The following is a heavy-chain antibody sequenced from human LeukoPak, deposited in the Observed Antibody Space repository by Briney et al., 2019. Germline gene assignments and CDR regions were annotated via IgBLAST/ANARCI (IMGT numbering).Heavy chain of an antibody. V-gene: IGHV1-2*02. J-gene: IGHJ5*02. D-gene: IGHD2-2*01. Sequence: ASVKVSCKASGYTFTGYYMHWVRQAPGQGLEWMGWINPNSGGTNYAQKFQGRVTMTRDTSINTAYMELSRLRSDDTAVYYCARGRPYCSSTSCYVNWFDPWGQGTLVTVSS. CDR3: ARGRPYCSSTSCYVNWFDP. CDR2: INPNSGGT. CDR1: GYTFTGYY.